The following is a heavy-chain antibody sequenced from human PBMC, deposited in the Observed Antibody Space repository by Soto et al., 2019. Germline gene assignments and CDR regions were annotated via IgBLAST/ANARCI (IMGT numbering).Heavy chain of an antibody. CDR2: ISGSGGST. CDR1: GFTFSSYA. CDR3: ANGDSSGWLYYFDY. V-gene: IGHV3-23*01. D-gene: IGHD6-19*01. J-gene: IGHJ4*02. Sequence: GGSLRLSCAASGFTFSSYAMSWVRQAPGKGLEWVSAISGSGGSTYYADSVKGRFTISRDNSKNTLYLQMNSLRAEDTAVYYCANGDSSGWLYYFDYWGQGTLVTVSS.